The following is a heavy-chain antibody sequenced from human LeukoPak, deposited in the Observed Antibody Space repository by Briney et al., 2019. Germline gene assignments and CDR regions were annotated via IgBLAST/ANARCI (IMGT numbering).Heavy chain of an antibody. CDR1: GFTFGAYT. V-gene: IGHV3-21*01. J-gene: IGHJ4*02. Sequence: GGSLRLSCAASGFTFGAYTINWVRQAPGKGLEWVSCIFSRSESILYADSVKGRFTISRDNAKNSLYLQMNSLRAEDTAVYYCARDLRSVATITGDFDYWGQGTLVTVSS. CDR2: IFSRSESI. D-gene: IGHD5-24*01. CDR3: ARDLRSVATITGDFDY.